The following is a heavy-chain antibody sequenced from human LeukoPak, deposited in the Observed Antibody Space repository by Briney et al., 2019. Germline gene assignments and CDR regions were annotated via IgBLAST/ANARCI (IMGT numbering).Heavy chain of an antibody. CDR3: ARGLTTRGIAVAGSDY. J-gene: IGHJ4*02. D-gene: IGHD6-19*01. Sequence: GGSLRLSCAASGFTFSSYSMNWVRQAPGKGLEWVSSISSSSSYIYYADSVKGRFTISRDNAKNSLYLQMNSLRAEDTAVYYCARGLTTRGIAVAGSDYWGQGTLVTVSS. V-gene: IGHV3-21*01. CDR1: GFTFSSYS. CDR2: ISSSSSYI.